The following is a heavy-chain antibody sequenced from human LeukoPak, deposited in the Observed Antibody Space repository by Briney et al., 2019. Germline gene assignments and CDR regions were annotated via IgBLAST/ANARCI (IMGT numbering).Heavy chain of an antibody. Sequence: ASVTVSFTASGYTFTGYYMHWVRQAPGQGLEWMGWINPNSGGTNYAQKFQGRVTMTRDTSISTAYMELSRLRSDDTAVYYCARADGSTSCYTGCYFDYWGQGTLVTVSS. V-gene: IGHV1-2*02. CDR2: INPNSGGT. CDR1: GYTFTGYY. J-gene: IGHJ4*02. D-gene: IGHD2-2*02. CDR3: ARADGSTSCYTGCYFDY.